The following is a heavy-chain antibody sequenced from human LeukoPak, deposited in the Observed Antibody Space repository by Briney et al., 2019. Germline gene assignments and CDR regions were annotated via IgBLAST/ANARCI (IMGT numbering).Heavy chain of an antibody. Sequence: ASVKVSCKASGYTFTSYGTSWVRQAPGQGLEWMGWISAYNGNTNYAQKLQGRVTMTTDTSTSTAYMELRSLRSDDTAVYYCARCAAARTYNWFDPWGQGTLVTVSS. J-gene: IGHJ5*02. CDR2: ISAYNGNT. D-gene: IGHD6-13*01. CDR1: GYTFTSYG. V-gene: IGHV1-18*01. CDR3: ARCAAARTYNWFDP.